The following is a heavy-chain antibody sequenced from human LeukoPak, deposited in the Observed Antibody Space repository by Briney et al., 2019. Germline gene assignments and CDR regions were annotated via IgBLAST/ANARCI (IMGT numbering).Heavy chain of an antibody. CDR2: IGSTSNYI. Sequence: PGGSLRLSCVASEFTFSSYGMHWVRQAPGKGLEWVSSIGSTSNYIYYSDSVKGRFTISRDNANNSLFLQMNSLRAEDTALYYCVRDAASPDYWGQGTLVTVSS. J-gene: IGHJ4*02. V-gene: IGHV3-21*01. CDR3: VRDAASPDY. D-gene: IGHD6-25*01. CDR1: EFTFSSYG.